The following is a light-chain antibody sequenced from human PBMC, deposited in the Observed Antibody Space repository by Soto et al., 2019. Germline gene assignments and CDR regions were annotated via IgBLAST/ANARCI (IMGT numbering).Light chain of an antibody. J-gene: IGLJ2*01. CDR2: LEGSGSY. CDR1: SGHSSYI. V-gene: IGLV4-60*03. CDR3: CSYAGTHIFEV. Sequence: QLVLTQSSSASASLGSSVKLTCTLSSGHSSYIIAWHQQQPGKAPRYLMKLEGSGSYNKGSGVPDRFSGSSSGADRYLTISNLQSEDEADYYCCSYAGTHIFEVFGGGTKVTVL.